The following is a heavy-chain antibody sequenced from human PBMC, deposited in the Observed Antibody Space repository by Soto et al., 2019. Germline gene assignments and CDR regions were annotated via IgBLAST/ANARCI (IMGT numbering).Heavy chain of an antibody. Sequence: EVQLVESGGGLVQPGGSLRLSCAASGFIFSNYWMHWVRQAPGKGLVWVSRIKGDGTTTSYADSVKGRFTISRDNAKSTLYLQMNSLTAEDTALYYCGRRGTYYDSGGEFDYWGQGTLVTVSS. V-gene: IGHV3-74*01. D-gene: IGHD3-22*01. CDR2: IKGDGTTT. J-gene: IGHJ4*02. CDR1: GFIFSNYW. CDR3: GRRGTYYDSGGEFDY.